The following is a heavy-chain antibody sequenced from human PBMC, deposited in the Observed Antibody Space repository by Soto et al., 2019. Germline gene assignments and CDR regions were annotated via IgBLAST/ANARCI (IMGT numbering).Heavy chain of an antibody. CDR2: IYRGGGT. CDR3: VRNGYYCLEY. CDR1: GGSITSSDW. V-gene: IGHV4-4*02. D-gene: IGHD5-18*01. J-gene: IGHJ4*02. Sequence: SETLSLTCAVSGGSITSSDWWSWVRQPPGKGLEWIGEIYRGGGTNYNPSLRSRVAISVDTSENQFSLELRSVTSADTAVYFCVRNGYYCLEYWGQGVLVT.